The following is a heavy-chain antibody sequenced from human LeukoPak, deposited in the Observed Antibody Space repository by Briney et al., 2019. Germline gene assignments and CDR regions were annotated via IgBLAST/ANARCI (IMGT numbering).Heavy chain of an antibody. CDR1: GYTFTSYY. D-gene: IGHD6-6*01. CDR2: INPSGGST. Sequence: ASVTVSCKASGYTFTSYYMHWVRQAPGQGLEWMGIINPSGGSTSYAQKFQGRVTMTRDMSTSTVYMELSSLRSEDTAVYYCARYSSSAVSHNLQSGYDEPTFDYWGQGTLVTVSS. J-gene: IGHJ4*02. V-gene: IGHV1-46*01. CDR3: ARYSSSAVSHNLQSGYDEPTFDY.